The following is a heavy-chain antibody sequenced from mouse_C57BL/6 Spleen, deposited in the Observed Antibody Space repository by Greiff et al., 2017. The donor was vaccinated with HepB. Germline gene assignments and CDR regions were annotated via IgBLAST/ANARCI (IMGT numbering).Heavy chain of an antibody. CDR2: ISRGSSTI. V-gene: IGHV5-17*01. Sequence: EVQVVESGGGLVKPGGSLKLSCAASGFTFSDYGMHWVRQAPEKGLEWVAYISRGSSTIYYADTVKGRFTISRDNAKNTLFLQMTSLRSEDTAMYYCAVGVDYWGQGTTLTVSS. CDR3: AVGVDY. CDR1: GFTFSDYG. J-gene: IGHJ2*01.